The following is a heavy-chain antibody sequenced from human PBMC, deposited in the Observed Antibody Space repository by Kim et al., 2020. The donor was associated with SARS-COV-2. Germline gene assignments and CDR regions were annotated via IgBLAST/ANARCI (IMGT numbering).Heavy chain of an antibody. Sequence: GGSRRLSCAASGFPFLSYYLSWIRQAPGKGLEWVSYISSSSSYTNYADSVKGRFTISRDNAKNSLYLQMNSLRAEDTAVYYCARVKPATGREDYFDYWGQGTLVTVSS. D-gene: IGHD1-1*01. CDR2: ISSSSSYT. V-gene: IGHV3-11*05. CDR3: ARVKPATGREDYFDY. CDR1: GFPFLSYY. J-gene: IGHJ4*02.